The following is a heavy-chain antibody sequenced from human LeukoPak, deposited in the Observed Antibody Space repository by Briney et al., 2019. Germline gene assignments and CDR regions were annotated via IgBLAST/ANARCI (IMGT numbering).Heavy chain of an antibody. Sequence: SETLSLTCAVYGGSFSGYYWSWIRQPPGKGLEWIGEINHSGSTNYNPSLKSRVTISVDTSKNQFSLKLSSVTAADTAVYYCARSRLQLRHFDYWGQGTLVTVSS. CDR1: GGSFSGYY. J-gene: IGHJ4*02. CDR2: INHSGST. CDR3: ARSRLQLRHFDY. D-gene: IGHD5-24*01. V-gene: IGHV4-34*01.